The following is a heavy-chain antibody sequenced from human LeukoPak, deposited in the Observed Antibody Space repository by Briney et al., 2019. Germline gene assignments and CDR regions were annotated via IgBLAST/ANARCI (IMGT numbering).Heavy chain of an antibody. J-gene: IGHJ5*02. V-gene: IGHV5-51*01. D-gene: IGHD2-15*01. Sequence: GESLKISCKGSGYSFTSYWIGWVRQMPGKGLEWMGIIYPGDSDTRYSPSFQGQVTISADKSISTAYLQWSSLKASDTAMYYCARGGIDCSGGSCYLAWFDPWGQGTLVTVSS. CDR1: GYSFTSYW. CDR2: IYPGDSDT. CDR3: ARGGIDCSGGSCYLAWFDP.